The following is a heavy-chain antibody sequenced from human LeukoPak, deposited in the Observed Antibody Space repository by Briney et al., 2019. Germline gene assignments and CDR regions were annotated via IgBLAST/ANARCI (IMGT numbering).Heavy chain of an antibody. CDR2: IYTSGST. CDR3: ASSYYDILTGNNNWFDP. CDR1: GGSISSGSYY. Sequence: SQTLSLTCTVSGGSISSGSYYWSWIRQPAGKGLEWIGRIYTSGSTNYNPSLKSRVTISVDTSKNQFSLKLSSVTAADTAVYYRASSYYDILTGNNNWFDPWGQGTLVTVSS. V-gene: IGHV4-61*02. J-gene: IGHJ5*02. D-gene: IGHD3-9*01.